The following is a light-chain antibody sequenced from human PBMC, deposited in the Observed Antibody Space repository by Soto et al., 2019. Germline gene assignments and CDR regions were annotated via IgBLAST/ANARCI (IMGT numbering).Light chain of an antibody. Sequence: DIQMTQSPSSMSASVGDRVTITCRASQGVSSWLAWYQQKPGKAPKLLISAASTLQSGVPSRFSGSGSGTEFTLTSSSLQPEDFATYYCQHYNSYSEAFGQGTKVDIK. CDR3: QHYNSYSEA. CDR2: AAS. V-gene: IGKV1-12*01. CDR1: QGVSSW. J-gene: IGKJ1*01.